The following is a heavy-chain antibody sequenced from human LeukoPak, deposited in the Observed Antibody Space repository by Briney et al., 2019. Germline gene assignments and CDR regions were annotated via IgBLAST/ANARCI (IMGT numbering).Heavy chain of an antibody. D-gene: IGHD3-10*01. CDR2: IKQDGSEK. CDR1: GFTFSSYW. V-gene: IGHV3-7*01. CDR3: ARDGSYGSGSYYRHYYYYYYMDV. J-gene: IGHJ6*03. Sequence: PGGSLRLSCAASGFTFSSYWMSWVRQAPGKGLEWVAHIKQDGSEKYYVDSVKGRFTISRDNAKNSLYMQMNSLRAEDTAVYYCARDGSYGSGSYYRHYYYYYYMDVWGKGTTVTVSS.